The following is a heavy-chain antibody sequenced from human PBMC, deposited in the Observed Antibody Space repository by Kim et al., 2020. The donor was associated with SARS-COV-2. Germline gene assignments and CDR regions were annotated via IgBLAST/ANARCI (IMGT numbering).Heavy chain of an antibody. CDR2: IRSKANSYAT. CDR3: TRVNPISGGWYDAFDI. D-gene: IGHD6-19*01. CDR1: GFTFSGPT. J-gene: IGHJ3*02. Sequence: GGSLRLSCAASGFTFSGPTMHWVRQASGKGLEWVGRIRSKANSYATAYAASVKGRFTISRDDSQNTAYLQMNSLKTEDTAVYYCTRVNPISGGWYDAFDIWGHRTMVTVSS. V-gene: IGHV3-73*01.